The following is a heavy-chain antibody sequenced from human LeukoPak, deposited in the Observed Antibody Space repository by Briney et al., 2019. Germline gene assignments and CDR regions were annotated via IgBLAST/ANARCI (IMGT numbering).Heavy chain of an antibody. D-gene: IGHD7-27*01. CDR1: GFAFNFYA. Sequence: GGSLRLSCAASGFAFNFYAMRWVRQAPGKGLHWVSTINANGINTYYADSVRGRFTISRDNSKNTLYLQMNSLRAEDTAVYYCAKKVPANWGSYFDYWGQGTLVTVSS. CDR3: AKKVPANWGSYFDY. CDR2: INANGINT. J-gene: IGHJ4*02. V-gene: IGHV3-23*01.